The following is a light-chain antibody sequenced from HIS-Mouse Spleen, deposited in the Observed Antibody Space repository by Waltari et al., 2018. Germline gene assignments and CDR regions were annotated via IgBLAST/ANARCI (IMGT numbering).Light chain of an antibody. CDR1: QSVLYSSNNKNY. CDR3: QQYYSTPPT. J-gene: IGKJ2*01. V-gene: IGKV4-1*01. Sequence: DIVMTQSPDSLAVSLGERATINCKSSQSVLYSSNNKNYLAWYQQKPGQPPKLRIYWASTRESGVPDRFSGSGSGTDFTLTISSLQAEDVAVYYCQQYYSTPPTFGQGTKLEIK. CDR2: WAS.